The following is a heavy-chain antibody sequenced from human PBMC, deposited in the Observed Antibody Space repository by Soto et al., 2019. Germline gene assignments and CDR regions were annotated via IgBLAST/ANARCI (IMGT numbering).Heavy chain of an antibody. Sequence: QITLKESGPTLVRPTQTLTLTCTFSGFSLSTSGLGVGWIRQPPGKALEWLALIYWNDEKRYSPSLKARLTITKDTSKNQVVLTMTNMDPVDTATYYCAHRPSGWYLFDYWGQGTLVTVSS. CDR2: IYWNDEK. CDR3: AHRPSGWYLFDY. D-gene: IGHD6-19*01. J-gene: IGHJ4*02. V-gene: IGHV2-5*01. CDR1: GFSLSTSGLG.